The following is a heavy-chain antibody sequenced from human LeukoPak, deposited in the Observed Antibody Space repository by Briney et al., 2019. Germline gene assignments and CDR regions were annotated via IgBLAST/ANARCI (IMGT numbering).Heavy chain of an antibody. CDR2: IKHDGSEK. V-gene: IGHV3-7*01. J-gene: IGHJ4*02. D-gene: IGHD1-26*01. CDR1: GFTFSSYW. CDR3: ARIPATTTYWGS. Sequence: GGSLRLSCVASGFTFSSYWMSWVRQTPRKGLEWVANIKHDGSEKSYVDSVKGRFTISRDNAKNSLYLLLNSLRVEDTAVYYCARIPATTTYWGSWGQGTLVTVSS.